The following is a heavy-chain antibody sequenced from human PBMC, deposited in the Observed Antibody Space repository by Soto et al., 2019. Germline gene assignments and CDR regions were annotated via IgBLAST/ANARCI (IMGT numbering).Heavy chain of an antibody. CDR2: ISYDGSNK. D-gene: IGHD4-4*01. CDR1: GFTFSIYA. J-gene: IGHJ6*02. CDR3: AREVGYSRFYYYYYYGMDV. V-gene: IGHV3-30-3*01. Sequence: GGSLRLSCAASGFTFSIYAMHWVRQAPGKGLEWVAVISYDGSNKYYADSVKGRFTISRDNSKNTLYLQMNGLRAEDTAVYYCAREVGYSRFYYYYYYGMDVWGQGTTVTV.